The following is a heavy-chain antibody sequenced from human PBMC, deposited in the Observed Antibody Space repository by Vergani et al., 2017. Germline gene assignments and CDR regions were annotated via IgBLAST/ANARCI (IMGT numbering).Heavy chain of an antibody. V-gene: IGHV3-48*03. D-gene: IGHD3-22*01. Sequence: EVQLVESGGGLVQPGGSLRLSCAASGFTFSSYEMNWVRQAPGKGLEWVSYISSSGSTIYYADSVKGRFTISRDNAKNSLYLQMNSLRAEDTAVYYCARDRGYDSSGYYYYGMDVWGQGTTVTVSS. J-gene: IGHJ6*02. CDR2: ISSSGSTI. CDR3: ARDRGYDSSGYYYYGMDV. CDR1: GFTFSSYE.